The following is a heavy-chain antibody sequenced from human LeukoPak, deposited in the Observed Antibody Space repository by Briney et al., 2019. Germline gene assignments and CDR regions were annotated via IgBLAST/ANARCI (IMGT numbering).Heavy chain of an antibody. J-gene: IGHJ4*02. CDR1: GFTFDDYA. D-gene: IGHD3-9*01. CDR2: ISGSGIST. V-gene: IGHV3-23*01. Sequence: PGGSLRLSCAASGFTFDDYAMHWVRQAPGKGLEWVSAISGSGISTYYADSVKGRFTISRDNSKNTLYLEMNGLRAEDTAIYYCAKGRYDILTGYYGLIDYWGQGILVTVSS. CDR3: AKGRYDILTGYYGLIDY.